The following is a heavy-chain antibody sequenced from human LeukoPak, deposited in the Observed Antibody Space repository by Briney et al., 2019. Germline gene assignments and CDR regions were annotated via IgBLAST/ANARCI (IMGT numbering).Heavy chain of an antibody. Sequence: GGSLRLPCAASGFTFSDYYMSWIRQAPGKGLEWVSYISSSGSTIYYADSVKGRFTISRDNAKNSLYLQMNSLRAEDTAVYYCARELITMVRGTIYYYYGMDVWGQGTTVTVSS. J-gene: IGHJ6*02. D-gene: IGHD3-10*01. CDR2: ISSSGSTI. CDR3: ARELITMVRGTIYYYYGMDV. V-gene: IGHV3-11*01. CDR1: GFTFSDYY.